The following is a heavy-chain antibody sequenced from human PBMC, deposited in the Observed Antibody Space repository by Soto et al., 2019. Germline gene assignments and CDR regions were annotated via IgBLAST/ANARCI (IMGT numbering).Heavy chain of an antibody. CDR2: IYQSGST. J-gene: IGHJ3*02. D-gene: IGHD3-22*01. CDR3: ARELLFYDSDGFSWDDAFDI. Sequence: QMHLQESGSGLVKPSQTLSLTCAVSGGSLSSSAYSWSWNRQPPGKGLEWIGFIYQSGSTYYNPSLKSRVTMSLDRPKNQFSLKLSSVTAADTAVYYCARELLFYDSDGFSWDDAFDIWGQGTMVTVSS. V-gene: IGHV4-30-2*01. CDR1: GGSLSSSAYS.